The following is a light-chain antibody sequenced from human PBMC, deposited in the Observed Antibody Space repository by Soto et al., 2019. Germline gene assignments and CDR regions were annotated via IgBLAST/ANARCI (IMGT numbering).Light chain of an antibody. CDR2: DAS. Sequence: DIQMTQSPSTLSASVGDRVTITCRASQSISSWLAWYQQKPGKAPKLLIYDASSLESGVPSRFSGSGSGTEFTLTISSLQPDDFATYYCQQYCGTFGQGTKVEIK. V-gene: IGKV1-5*01. CDR1: QSISSW. J-gene: IGKJ1*01. CDR3: QQYCGT.